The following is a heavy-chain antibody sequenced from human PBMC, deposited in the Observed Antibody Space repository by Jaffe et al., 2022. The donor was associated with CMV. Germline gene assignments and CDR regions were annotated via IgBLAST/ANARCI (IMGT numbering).Heavy chain of an antibody. V-gene: IGHV4-39*01. D-gene: IGHD1-26*01. CDR3: ARQDSGSYGYWYWYFDL. CDR2: IYYSGST. CDR1: GGSISSSSYY. J-gene: IGHJ2*01. Sequence: QLQLQESGPGLVKPSETLSLTCTVSGGSISSSSYYWGWIRQPPGKGLEWIGSIYYSGSTYYNPSLKSRVTISVDTSKNQFSLKLSSVTAADTAVYYCARQDSGSYGYWYWYFDLWGRGTLVTVSS.